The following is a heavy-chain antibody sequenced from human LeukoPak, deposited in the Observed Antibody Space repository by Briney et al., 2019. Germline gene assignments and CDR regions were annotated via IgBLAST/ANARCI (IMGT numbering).Heavy chain of an antibody. V-gene: IGHV1-8*01. Sequence: ASVKVSCKASGYTFTSYDINWVRQATGQGLEWMGWMNPNSGNTGYAQKFQGRVTMTRNTSISTAYMELSSLRPEDTAVYYCARGWSYYDFWSGYPRLYYFDYWGQGTLVTVSS. J-gene: IGHJ4*02. CDR3: ARGWSYYDFWSGYPRLYYFDY. CDR1: GYTFTSYD. D-gene: IGHD3-3*01. CDR2: MNPNSGNT.